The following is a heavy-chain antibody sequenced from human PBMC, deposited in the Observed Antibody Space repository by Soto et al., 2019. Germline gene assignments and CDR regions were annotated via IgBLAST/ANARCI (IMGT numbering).Heavy chain of an antibody. V-gene: IGHV3-33*01. J-gene: IGHJ6*02. CDR2: IWYDGSNK. Sequence: QVQLVESGGGVVQPGRSLRLSCAASGFTFSSYGMHWVRQASGKGLEWVAVIWYDGSNKYYADSVKGRFTISRDNSKNTLYLQMNSLRAEDTAVYYCARDPNDYYDSSGPPHIRYYYYGMDVWGQGTTVTVSS. CDR3: ARDPNDYYDSSGPPHIRYYYYGMDV. CDR1: GFTFSSYG. D-gene: IGHD3-22*01.